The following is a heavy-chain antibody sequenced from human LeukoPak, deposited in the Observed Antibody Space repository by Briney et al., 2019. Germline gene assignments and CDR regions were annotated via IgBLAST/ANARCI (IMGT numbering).Heavy chain of an antibody. CDR2: ISYDGSNK. Sequence: GGSLRLSCAASGFTFSSYGMHWVRQAPGKGLEWVAVISYDGSNKYYADSVKGRFTISRDNSKSTLYLQMNSLRAEDTAVYYCAISYYCSGGSCYPIDYWGQGALVTVSS. CDR3: AISYYCSGGSCYPIDY. V-gene: IGHV3-30*03. J-gene: IGHJ4*02. D-gene: IGHD2-15*01. CDR1: GFTFSSYG.